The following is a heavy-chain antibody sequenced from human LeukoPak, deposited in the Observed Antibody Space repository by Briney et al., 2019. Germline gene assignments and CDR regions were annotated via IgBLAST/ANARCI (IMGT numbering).Heavy chain of an antibody. CDR3: GMSGDRVPLQDDVFDV. J-gene: IGHJ3*01. CDR2: IYPGDSGP. Sequence: GEALEISCKVSGSIFTNYCIGWVRPLPGKGLEWVGIIYPGDSGPTYSPSFQGQVTISVHKSIKTAYLQWSSLQASDTAMYYCGMSGDRVPLQDDVFDVWGQGTMVTVST. D-gene: IGHD1-26*01. V-gene: IGHV5-51*01. CDR1: GSIFTNYC.